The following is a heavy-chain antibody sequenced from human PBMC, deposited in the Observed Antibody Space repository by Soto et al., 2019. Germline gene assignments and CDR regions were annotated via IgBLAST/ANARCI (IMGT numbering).Heavy chain of an antibody. D-gene: IGHD5-12*01. CDR3: ARYSGYVE. J-gene: IGHJ4*02. CDR1: GFTFSSYS. Sequence: EVQLVESGGGLVQPGGSLRLSCAASGFTFSSYSMNWVRQAPGKGLEWVSYISSSSSTIYYADSVKGRFTISRDNAKNTLYLQMNSGSDGETAVYYCARYSGYVEWGQGTVVTVSS. CDR2: ISSSSSTI. V-gene: IGHV3-48*02.